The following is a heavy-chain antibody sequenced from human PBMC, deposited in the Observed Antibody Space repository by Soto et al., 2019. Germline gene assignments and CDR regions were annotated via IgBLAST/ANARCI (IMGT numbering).Heavy chain of an antibody. J-gene: IGHJ5*02. CDR2: ISASGGTT. D-gene: IGHD2-2*01. V-gene: IGHV3-23*01. CDR3: AKAATGHCTSTSCYWSWFDP. CDR1: GFTFNSYA. Sequence: EVQLLESGGGLVQPGGSLRLSCAASGFTFNSYAMSWVRQAPGKGLEWVSSISASGGTTYYADSVKGRFTISRDNSKNQLYLQMNSLRAEDTAVYYCAKAATGHCTSTSCYWSWFDPWGQGTLVAVSS.